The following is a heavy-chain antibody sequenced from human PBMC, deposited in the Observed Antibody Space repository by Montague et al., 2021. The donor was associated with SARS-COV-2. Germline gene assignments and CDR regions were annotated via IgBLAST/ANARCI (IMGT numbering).Heavy chain of an antibody. CDR2: IYYSGST. J-gene: IGHJ5*02. CDR1: GGSISSGGYY. D-gene: IGHD3-3*01. Sequence: TLSLTCTVSGGSISSGGYYWSWIRQHPGKGLEWIGYIYYSGSTYYNPSLKSRVTISVDTSKKQFSLKLNSMTAADTAVYYCARGADYDFWSGFLRYKRFDPWGLGTPVTVSS. CDR3: ARGADYDFWSGFLRYKRFDP. V-gene: IGHV4-31*03.